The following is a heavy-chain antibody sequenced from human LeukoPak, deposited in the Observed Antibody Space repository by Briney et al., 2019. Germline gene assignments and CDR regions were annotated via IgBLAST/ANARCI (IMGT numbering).Heavy chain of an antibody. CDR3: ARDLGWRPPWAFDY. CDR1: GFAFSDSW. Sequence: PGGSLRLSCAASGFAFSDSWMSWVRQAPGKGLEWVANIKQDGSEKYYVDSVKGRFTISRDNAKNSLYLQMNSLSAEDTAVYYCARDLGWRPPWAFDYWGQGTLVTVSS. V-gene: IGHV3-7*03. CDR2: IKQDGSEK. J-gene: IGHJ4*02. D-gene: IGHD6-19*01.